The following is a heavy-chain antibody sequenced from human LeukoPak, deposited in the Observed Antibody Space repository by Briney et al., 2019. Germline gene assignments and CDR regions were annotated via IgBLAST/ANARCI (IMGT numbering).Heavy chain of an antibody. J-gene: IGHJ4*02. V-gene: IGHV4-31*03. Sequence: SETLSLTCTVSGGSISSGGYYWSWIRQHPGKGLEWIGYIHYSGSTYYNPSLKSRVTISVDTSKNQFSLKLSSVTAADTAVYYCARVYFSTVRGKDLYYFDYWGQGTLVTVSS. CDR3: ARVYFSTVRGKDLYYFDY. CDR2: IHYSGST. CDR1: GGSISSGGYY. D-gene: IGHD3-10*01.